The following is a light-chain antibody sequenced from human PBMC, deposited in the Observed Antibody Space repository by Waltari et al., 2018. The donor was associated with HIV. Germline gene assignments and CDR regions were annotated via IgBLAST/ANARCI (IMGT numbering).Light chain of an antibody. CDR2: DAS. V-gene: IGKV3-11*01. J-gene: IGKJ3*01. CDR1: QSVSNY. CDR3: QQRGNWPPKFT. Sequence: EVVLTQSPATLSLSPGDRATLSCRASQSVSNYLAWYQQKPGQTPRLLIYDASNRATGIPARFSGSGSGTDFTLTISTLEPEDFAVYYCQQRGNWPPKFTFGPGTKVD.